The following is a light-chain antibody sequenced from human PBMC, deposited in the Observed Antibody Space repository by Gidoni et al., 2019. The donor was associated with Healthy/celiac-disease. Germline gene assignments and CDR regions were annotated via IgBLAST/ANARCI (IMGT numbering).Light chain of an antibody. CDR1: QSVSSSY. CDR3: QQYGSSPWT. J-gene: IGKJ1*01. V-gene: IGKV3-20*01. Sequence: ETVLTQSPGTLSLSPGERATLSCRASQSVSSSYLAWYQQKPGQAPRLLIYGASSRATGIPDRVSGRGCGTDFALSISRLELGDFAVYYCQQYGSSPWTFGQGTKVEIK. CDR2: GAS.